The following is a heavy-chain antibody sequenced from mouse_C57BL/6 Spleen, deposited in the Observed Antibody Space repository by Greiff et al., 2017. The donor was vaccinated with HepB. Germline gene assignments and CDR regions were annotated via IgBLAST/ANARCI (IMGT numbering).Heavy chain of an antibody. J-gene: IGHJ4*01. CDR1: GYTFTSYW. V-gene: IGHV1-52*01. CDR2: IDPSDSET. Sequence: VQLQQPGAELVRPGSSVKLSCKASGYTFTSYWMHWVKQRPIQGLEWIGNIDPSDSETHYNQKFKDKATLTVDKSSSTAYMQLSSLTSEDSAVYYCAGGPFYAMDYWGQGTSVTVSS. CDR3: AGGPFYAMDY.